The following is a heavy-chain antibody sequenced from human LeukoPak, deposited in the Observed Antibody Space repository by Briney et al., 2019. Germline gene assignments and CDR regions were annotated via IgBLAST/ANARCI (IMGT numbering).Heavy chain of an antibody. CDR1: GFTFGDYA. D-gene: IGHD6-19*01. CDR3: TSDDSSGRFYFDY. V-gene: IGHV3-49*03. CDR2: IRSKAYGGTT. J-gene: IGHJ4*02. Sequence: PGGSLRLSCTASGFTFGDYAMSWFRQAPGKGLEWVGFIRSKAYGGTTEYAASVKGRFTISRDDSKSIAYLQMNSLKTEDTAVYYCTSDDSSGRFYFDYWGQGTLVTVSS.